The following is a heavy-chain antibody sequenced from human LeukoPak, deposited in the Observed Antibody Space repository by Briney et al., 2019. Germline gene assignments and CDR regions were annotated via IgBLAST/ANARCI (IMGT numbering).Heavy chain of an antibody. D-gene: IGHD3-22*01. J-gene: IGHJ4*02. CDR2: IYYSGST. V-gene: IGHV4-59*01. CDR1: GGSISSYY. CDR3: ARVTGYMIEDHFDY. Sequence: PSETLSLTCTVSGGSISSYYWSWIRQPPGKGLEWIGYIYYSGSTNYNSSFKSRVTISIDTSKNQFSLRLSSVTAADTAVYYCARVTGYMIEDHFDYWGQGTLVTVSS.